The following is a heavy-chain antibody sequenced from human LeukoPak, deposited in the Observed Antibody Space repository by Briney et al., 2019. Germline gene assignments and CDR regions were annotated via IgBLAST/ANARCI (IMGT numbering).Heavy chain of an antibody. Sequence: GGSLRLSCAASGFTFSSYGMHWVRQAPGKGLEWVAFIRYDGSNKYYADSVKGRFTISRDNSKNTPYLQMNSLRAEDTAVYYCAKADIYYYYYMDVWGKGTRSPSP. V-gene: IGHV3-30*02. CDR2: IRYDGSNK. CDR1: GFTFSSYG. D-gene: IGHD3-9*01. J-gene: IGHJ6*03. CDR3: AKADIYYYYYMDV.